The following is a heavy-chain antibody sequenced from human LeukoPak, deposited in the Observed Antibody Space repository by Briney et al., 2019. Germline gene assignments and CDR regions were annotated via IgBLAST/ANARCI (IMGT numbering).Heavy chain of an antibody. J-gene: IGHJ3*02. CDR1: GYTLLGYG. D-gene: IGHD2-8*01. V-gene: IGHV1-18*01. Sequence: ASVTVSCMASGYTLLGYGIKWVRQAPGQGLEWLGWISAYNGNTDYVEKLEGRVTMTTDTSTSTAYMELRSLRSDDTAVYYCARDYCTNGVCYDAFDIWGQGTLVTVSS. CDR3: ARDYCTNGVCYDAFDI. CDR2: ISAYNGNT.